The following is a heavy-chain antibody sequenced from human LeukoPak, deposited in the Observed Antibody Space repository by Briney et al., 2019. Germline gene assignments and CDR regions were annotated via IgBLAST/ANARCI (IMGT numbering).Heavy chain of an antibody. CDR3: ARKLPNNWNDPAPFDY. Sequence: ASVKVSCKASGYTFTSYSISWVRQAPGQGLEWMGWISAYNGNTNYAQKLQGRVTMTTDTSTSTAYMELRSLRSDDTAVYYCARKLPNNWNDPAPFDYWGQGTLVTVSS. CDR2: ISAYNGNT. V-gene: IGHV1-18*01. D-gene: IGHD1-20*01. CDR1: GYTFTSYS. J-gene: IGHJ4*02.